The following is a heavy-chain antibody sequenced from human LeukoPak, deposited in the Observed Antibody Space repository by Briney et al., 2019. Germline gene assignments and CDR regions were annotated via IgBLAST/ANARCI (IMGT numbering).Heavy chain of an antibody. CDR1: RGSMATDY. Sequence: SETLSLTCTVSRGSMATDYWNWIRQPPGKGLEWIGHISYTGSTSYNPSLKSRVTISVDTSKNQFSLKLSSVTAADTAVYYCARRPNYDFWSGTTTHVSWGQGTLVTVSS. CDR3: ARRPNYDFWSGTTTHVS. D-gene: IGHD3-3*01. CDR2: ISYTGST. J-gene: IGHJ5*02. V-gene: IGHV4-59*08.